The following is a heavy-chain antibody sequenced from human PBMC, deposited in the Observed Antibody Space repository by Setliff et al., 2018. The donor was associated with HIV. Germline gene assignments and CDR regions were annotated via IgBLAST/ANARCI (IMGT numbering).Heavy chain of an antibody. CDR2: IYHSGST. V-gene: IGHV4-38-2*01. Sequence: PSETLSLTCAVSGYSISSGYYWGWIRQPPGKGLEWIGSIYHSGSTYYNPSLKSQVTISVDMSKNEFSLKLSSVTATDTAVYYCARVRGYSYGYWFDPWGQGTLVTSPQ. CDR3: ARVRGYSYGYWFDP. CDR1: GYSISSGYY. J-gene: IGHJ5*02. D-gene: IGHD5-18*01.